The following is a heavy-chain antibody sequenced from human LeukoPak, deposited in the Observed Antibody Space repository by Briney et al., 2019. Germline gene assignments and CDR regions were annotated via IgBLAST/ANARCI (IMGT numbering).Heavy chain of an antibody. V-gene: IGHV1-18*01. CDR3: ARDRVLYCSSISCYLAY. CDR1: GYTFTSYG. J-gene: IGHJ4*02. D-gene: IGHD2-2*01. CDR2: ISAYNGNT. Sequence: ASVKVSCKASGYTFTSYGISWVRQAPGQGLEWMGWISAYNGNTNYAQKLQGRVTMTTDTSTSTAYMELRSLRSDDTAVYYCARDRVLYCSSISCYLAYWGRGTLVTVSS.